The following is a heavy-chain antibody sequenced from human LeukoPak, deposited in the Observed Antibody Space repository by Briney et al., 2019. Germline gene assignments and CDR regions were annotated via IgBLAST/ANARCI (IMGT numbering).Heavy chain of an antibody. D-gene: IGHD3-10*01. CDR3: ARIGWFGELLFDY. J-gene: IGHJ4*02. CDR1: GYSISSGYY. Sequence: SETLSLTCTVSGYSISSGYYWGWIRQPPGKGLEWIGSTYHSGSTYYNPSLKSRVTISVDTSKNQFSLKLSSVTAADTAVYYCARIGWFGELLFDYWGQGTLVTVSS. CDR2: TYHSGST. V-gene: IGHV4-38-2*02.